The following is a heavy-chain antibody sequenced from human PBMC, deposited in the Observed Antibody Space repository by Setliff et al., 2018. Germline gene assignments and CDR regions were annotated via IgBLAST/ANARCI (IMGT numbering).Heavy chain of an antibody. Sequence: SETLSLTCTGSGGPINSDRYYWGWIRQPPGKGLEWIGSMYPSGSTYYNPSLKSRVTISVDTSQNQFSLKLSSVTAADTAAYYCASHPRVTIFGVVAFDYWGQGILVTVSS. J-gene: IGHJ4*02. D-gene: IGHD3-3*01. CDR2: MYPSGST. CDR3: ASHPRVTIFGVVAFDY. V-gene: IGHV4-39*01. CDR1: GGPINSDRYY.